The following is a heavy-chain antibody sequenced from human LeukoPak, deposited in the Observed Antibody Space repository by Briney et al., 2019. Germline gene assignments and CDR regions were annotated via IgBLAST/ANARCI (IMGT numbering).Heavy chain of an antibody. V-gene: IGHV3-23*01. CDR2: ISGSGGST. D-gene: IGHD4-17*01. Sequence: PPGGSLRLSCAASGFTFNSYAMSWVRQAPGKGREWVSAISGSGGSTYYADSMRGRFTISRDNSKNTLYLQMNSLRAEDTAVYYCAKTPGYTTATSHDYWGQGTLVTVSS. CDR3: AKTPGYTTATSHDY. J-gene: IGHJ4*02. CDR1: GFTFNSYA.